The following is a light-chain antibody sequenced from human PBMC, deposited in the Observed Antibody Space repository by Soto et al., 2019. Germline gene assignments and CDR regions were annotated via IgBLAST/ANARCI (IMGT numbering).Light chain of an antibody. J-gene: IGLJ1*01. CDR3: CSYAGSSTYV. CDR2: GVS. CDR1: SSDVGSYNL. V-gene: IGLV2-23*02. Sequence: QSALTQPASVSGSPGQSITISCTGTSSDVGSYNLVSWYQQHPGKAPKLMIYGVSKRPSGVSNRFSGSKSGNTASLTISGLQAEDEADYFCCSYAGSSTYVFGTGTKLTV.